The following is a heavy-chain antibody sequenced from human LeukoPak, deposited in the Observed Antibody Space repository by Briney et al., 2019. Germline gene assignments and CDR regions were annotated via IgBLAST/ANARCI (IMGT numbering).Heavy chain of an antibody. J-gene: IGHJ6*03. CDR2: MNPNSGNT. V-gene: IGHV1-8*03. D-gene: IGHD5-18*01. Sequence: ASVKVSCKASGYTFTSYDINWVRPATGQRREWVGWMNPNSGNTGYAQKFQGRITITRNTSISTAYMELSSLRSEDTAVYYCARGGGYSYGIMDVWGKGTTVTVSS. CDR1: GYTFTSYD. CDR3: ARGGGYSYGIMDV.